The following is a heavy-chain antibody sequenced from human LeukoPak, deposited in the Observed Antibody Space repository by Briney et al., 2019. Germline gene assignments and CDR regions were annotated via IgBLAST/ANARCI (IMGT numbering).Heavy chain of an antibody. CDR1: GFTFTNYA. V-gene: IGHV3-30*04. CDR2: ISYDGSNK. J-gene: IGHJ4*02. CDR3: AKGRGAGYFDY. D-gene: IGHD3-10*01. Sequence: GGSLRLSCAASGFTFTNYAMHWVRQAPGKGLEWVAVISYDGSNKYYADSVKGRFTISRDNSKDTLYLQMNSLRAEDTAVYYCAKGRGAGYFDYWGQGTLVTVSS.